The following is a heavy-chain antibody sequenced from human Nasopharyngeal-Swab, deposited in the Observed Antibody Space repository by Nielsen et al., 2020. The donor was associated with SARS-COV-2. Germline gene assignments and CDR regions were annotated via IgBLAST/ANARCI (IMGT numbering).Heavy chain of an antibody. J-gene: IGHJ4*02. Sequence: GASLKISCAASGFIFSESAMHWVRQASGKGLEWVGRIGDKAHNYATTYGASMKGRFTIPRDDSSNTAFLQMDNLKTEDTALYYCTTDYYFDYWGQGTLVTVSS. CDR1: GFIFSESA. CDR3: TTDYYFDY. V-gene: IGHV3-73*01. CDR2: IGDKAHNYAT.